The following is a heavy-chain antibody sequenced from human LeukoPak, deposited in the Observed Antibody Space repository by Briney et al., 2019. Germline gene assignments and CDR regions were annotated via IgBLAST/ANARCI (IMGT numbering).Heavy chain of an antibody. V-gene: IGHV5-51*01. CDR1: GYRFTAYW. CDR3: AAGGATWLHYYPLDY. J-gene: IGHJ4*02. CDR2: IYPGDSDT. Sequence: GESLKISCRGPGYRFTAYWIGWVRQVPGKGVEWMGIIYPGDSDTRYSPSFEGQVTISADKSISTAYLQWSSLKASDTAIYYWAAGGATWLHYYPLDYWGKGTLVTVSS. D-gene: IGHD5-24*01.